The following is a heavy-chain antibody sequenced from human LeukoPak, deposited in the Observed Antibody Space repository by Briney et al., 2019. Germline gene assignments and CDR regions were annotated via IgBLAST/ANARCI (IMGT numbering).Heavy chain of an antibody. CDR3: ARGSARFWYNRDPRGPAPYYFDY. V-gene: IGHV3-21*01. CDR1: GFSFSTYT. CDR2: ISSGGSYI. J-gene: IGHJ4*02. Sequence: GGSLRLSCAASGFSFSTYTMNWVRQAPGKGLEWVSSISSGGSYIYYADSVKGRLTISRDNAKNSLYLQMNSLRAEDTAVYYCARGSARFWYNRDPRGPAPYYFDYLGQGTLVTVSS. D-gene: IGHD1-14*01.